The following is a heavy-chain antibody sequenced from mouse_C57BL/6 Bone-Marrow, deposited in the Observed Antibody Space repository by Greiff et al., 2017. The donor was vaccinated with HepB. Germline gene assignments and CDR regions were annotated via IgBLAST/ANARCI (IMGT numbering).Heavy chain of an antibody. CDR1: GFNIKDDY. J-gene: IGHJ3*01. V-gene: IGHV14-4*01. CDR3: TTYYYDYDWFAY. D-gene: IGHD2-4*01. CDR2: IDPEKGDT. Sequence: VQLQQSGAELVRPGASVKLSCTASGFNIKDDYMHWVKQRPEQGLEWIGWIDPEKGDTEYASKFQGKATITADTSSNTAYLQLSSLTAEDTAVYYCTTYYYDYDWFAYWGQGTLVTVSA.